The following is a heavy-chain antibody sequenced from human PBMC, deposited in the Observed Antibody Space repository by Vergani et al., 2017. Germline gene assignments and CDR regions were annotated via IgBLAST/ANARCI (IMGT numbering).Heavy chain of an antibody. D-gene: IGHD3-10*01. CDR1: GYSVGSGYY. CDR3: ARQNPYGSAHVDF. CDR2: VHRNGNP. Sequence: QVDLQESGPGLVKSSETLSLNCAVSGYSVGSGYYWGWFRLPPGRGLEWIGCVHRNGNPYYTSCLRSRAPISRGTSKNQFSLRLTSVTAADTAVYYCARQNPYGSAHVDFWGRGVLVTVSA. V-gene: IGHV4-38-2*01. J-gene: IGHJ4*02.